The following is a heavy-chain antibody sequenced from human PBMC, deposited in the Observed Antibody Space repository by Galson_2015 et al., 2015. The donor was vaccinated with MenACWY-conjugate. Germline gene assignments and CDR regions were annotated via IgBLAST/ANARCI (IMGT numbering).Heavy chain of an antibody. CDR2: VIMDGTGA. J-gene: IGHJ4*02. CDR3: ARAGRYDYLDS. D-gene: IGHD5-12*01. Sequence: SLRLSCAASGFTFTSHWMHWARQVPGKGLVWVARVIMDGTGATYADSVKGRFTISRDNAKDTLYLQMDNLRADDTALYYCARAGRYDYLDSWGEGTRVTVSS. V-gene: IGHV3-74*01. CDR1: GFTFTSHW.